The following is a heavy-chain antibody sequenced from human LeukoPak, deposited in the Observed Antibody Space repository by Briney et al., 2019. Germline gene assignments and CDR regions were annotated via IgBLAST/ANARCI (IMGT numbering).Heavy chain of an antibody. Sequence: PGGSLRLSCVASGFSFSSYAMSWVRQAPGKGLEWVSTITTRGVDTYHADSVKGRFTISRDNSKNTQYLQMNSLRAEDTAVYYCAKVRFLEWYRGGFDIWGLGTMVTVSS. J-gene: IGHJ3*02. CDR3: AKVRFLEWYRGGFDI. CDR1: GFSFSSYA. D-gene: IGHD3-3*01. CDR2: ITTRGVDT. V-gene: IGHV3-23*01.